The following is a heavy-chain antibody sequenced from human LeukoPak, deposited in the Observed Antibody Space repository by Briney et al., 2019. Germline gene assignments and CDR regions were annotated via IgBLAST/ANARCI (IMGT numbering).Heavy chain of an antibody. Sequence: PSETLSLTCTVSGGSTSSYYWSWIRQPPGKGLEWIGYIYYSGSTNYNPSLKSRVTISVDTSKNQFSLKLSSVTAADTAVYYCARGYYYDSSGYFDAFDIWGQGTMVTVSS. V-gene: IGHV4-59*01. CDR3: ARGYYYDSSGYFDAFDI. J-gene: IGHJ3*02. D-gene: IGHD3-22*01. CDR1: GGSTSSYY. CDR2: IYYSGST.